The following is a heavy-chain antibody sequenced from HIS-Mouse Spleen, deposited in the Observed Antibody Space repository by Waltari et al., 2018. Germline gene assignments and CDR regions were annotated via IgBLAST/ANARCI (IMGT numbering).Heavy chain of an antibody. J-gene: IGHJ4*02. CDR2: IYYSGST. CDR3: ARAYYYGSGSYYKGYFDY. V-gene: IGHV4-39*07. CDR1: GGSISSSSYY. Sequence: QLQLQESGPGLVKPSETLSLTCTVSGGSISSSSYYWGWIRQPPGKGREWIGSIYYSGSTYYNPSLKSRVTISVDTSKNQFSLKLSSVTAADTAVYYCARAYYYGSGSYYKGYFDYWGQGTLVTVSS. D-gene: IGHD3-10*01.